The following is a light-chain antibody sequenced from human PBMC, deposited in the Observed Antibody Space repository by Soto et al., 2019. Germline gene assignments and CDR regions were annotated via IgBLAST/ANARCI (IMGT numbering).Light chain of an antibody. CDR2: GAS. Sequence: EIVLTQSPGTLSLSPAERATLSCRASQSVSSSYLAWYQQKPGQAPRLLIYGASSWATAIPDRFSGSGSGTDPSPTISRLEADDFALYYCQQYGSSPSRALTVGGGPKVEIK. V-gene: IGKV3-20*01. CDR3: QQYGSSPSRALT. J-gene: IGKJ4*01. CDR1: QSVSSSY.